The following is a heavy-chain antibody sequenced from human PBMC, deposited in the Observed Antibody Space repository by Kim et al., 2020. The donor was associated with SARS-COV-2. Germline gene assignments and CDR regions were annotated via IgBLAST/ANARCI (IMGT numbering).Heavy chain of an antibody. CDR1: GDSISTSH. V-gene: IGHV4-59*01. CDR2: IYYSGST. J-gene: IGHJ2*01. CDR3: ARDSSLRYFDL. Sequence: SETLSLTCTVSGDSISTSHWSWIRQPPGKGLDWIGSIYYSGSTNYNPSLKSRVTISIDTSKNQFSLNLTSVTAADTAVYYCARDSSLRYFDLWGHGTLITVSS.